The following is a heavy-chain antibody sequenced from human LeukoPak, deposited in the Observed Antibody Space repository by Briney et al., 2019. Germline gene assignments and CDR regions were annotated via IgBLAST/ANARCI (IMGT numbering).Heavy chain of an antibody. V-gene: IGHV3-23*01. D-gene: IGHD3-9*01. CDR2: ISGSGGST. CDR1: GFTFSSFS. CDR3: AKDGVYDILTGYRH. Sequence: PGGSLRLSCAASGFTFSSFSMNWVRQAPGKGLEWVSAISGSGGSTYYADSVKGRFTISRDNSKNTLYLQMNSLRAEDTAVYYCAKDGVYDILTGYRHWGQGTLVTVSS. J-gene: IGHJ1*01.